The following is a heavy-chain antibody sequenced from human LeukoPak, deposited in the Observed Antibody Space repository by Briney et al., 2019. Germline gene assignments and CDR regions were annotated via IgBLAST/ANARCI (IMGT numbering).Heavy chain of an antibody. CDR3: ARWVAREVGRNWFEL. CDR1: GGSISSSSYY. CDR2: IYYSGST. D-gene: IGHD5-12*01. J-gene: IGHJ5*02. Sequence: PSETLSLTCTVSGGSISSSSYYWGWIRQPPGKGLEWIGSIYYSGSTYYNSSLKSRVTISVDTSKNQFSLKLSSVTAADTAVYYCARWVAREVGRNWFELWGQGTLVTVSS. V-gene: IGHV4-39*07.